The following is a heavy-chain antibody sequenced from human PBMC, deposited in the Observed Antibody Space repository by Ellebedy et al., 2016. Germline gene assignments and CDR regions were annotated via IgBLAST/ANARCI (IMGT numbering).Heavy chain of an antibody. Sequence: ASVKVSXXASGYTFTSYDINWVRQATGQGLEWMGWMNPNSGNTGYAQKFQGRVTMTRNTSISTAYMELSSLRSEDTAVYYCARVDYYYYYMDVWGKGTTVTVSS. D-gene: IGHD5-12*01. V-gene: IGHV1-8*01. CDR2: MNPNSGNT. CDR3: ARVDYYYYYMDV. J-gene: IGHJ6*03. CDR1: GYTFTSYD.